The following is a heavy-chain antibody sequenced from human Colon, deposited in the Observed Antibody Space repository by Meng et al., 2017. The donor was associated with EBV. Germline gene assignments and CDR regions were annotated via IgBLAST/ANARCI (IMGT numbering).Heavy chain of an antibody. D-gene: IGHD2-2*01. V-gene: IGHV1-3*01. CDR3: ARDVVVPAALTVRIDY. J-gene: IGHJ4*02. CDR2: INGGNGKT. Sequence: QAQACRCGAEVKKPGAQVTVSCKASGYTFTSSAIHWVRQAHGKRLEWMGWINGGNGKTKYSQKFQGRVTITRDTSASTAYMELSSLRSEDTAVYYCARDVVVPAALTVRIDYWGQGTLVTVSS. CDR1: GYTFTSSA.